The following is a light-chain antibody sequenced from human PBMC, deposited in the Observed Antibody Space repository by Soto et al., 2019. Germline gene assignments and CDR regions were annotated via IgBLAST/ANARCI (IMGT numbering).Light chain of an antibody. CDR2: DAS. CDR1: KSVNSN. V-gene: IGKV3-15*01. J-gene: IGKJ5*01. Sequence: EIVLTQSPVTLSLSPGERATLSCRASKSVNSNLAWYQQKPGQAPSLLIYDASTRATDIPARFSGSGSGTEFTLTISSLQSEDFAAYYCQQYNSWPPITFGQGTRL. CDR3: QQYNSWPPIT.